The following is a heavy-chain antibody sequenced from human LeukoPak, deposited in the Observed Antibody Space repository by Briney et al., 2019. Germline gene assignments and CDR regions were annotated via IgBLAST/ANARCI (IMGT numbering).Heavy chain of an antibody. CDR2: IWYDGTNK. V-gene: IGHV3-33*01. Sequence: GGSLRLSCAASGFTFSSYGMHWVRQAPGKGLEWVAVIWYDGTNKYYADSVKGRFTISRDNSKNTLFLQMNSLRAEDTAVYYCARVGGYCSSTSCYGYYYYGMDVRGQGTTVTVSS. D-gene: IGHD2-2*01. CDR1: GFTFSSYG. J-gene: IGHJ6*02. CDR3: ARVGGYCSSTSCYGYYYYGMDV.